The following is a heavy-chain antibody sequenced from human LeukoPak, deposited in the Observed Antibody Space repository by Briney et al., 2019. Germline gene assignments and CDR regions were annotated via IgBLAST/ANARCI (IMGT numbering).Heavy chain of an antibody. D-gene: IGHD5-12*01. Sequence: EGSLRLSCAASGFTFSSYSMNWVRQAPGKGLEWVSSISSSSSNIYYADSVKGRFTISRDNAKNSLYLQMNSLRAEDTAVYYCARDDQATSYDYWGQGTLVTVSS. CDR2: ISSSSSNI. V-gene: IGHV3-21*04. CDR3: ARDDQATSYDY. CDR1: GFTFSSYS. J-gene: IGHJ4*02.